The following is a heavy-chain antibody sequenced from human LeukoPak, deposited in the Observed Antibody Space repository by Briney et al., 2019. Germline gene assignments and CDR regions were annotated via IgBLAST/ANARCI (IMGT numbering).Heavy chain of an antibody. D-gene: IGHD3-9*01. CDR1: GFTLSSNY. J-gene: IGHJ3*02. CDR3: AREGGYFDWLLDVFDI. CDR2: IYSGGST. Sequence: PGGSLRLSCAASGFTLSSNYMSWVRQAPGKGLEWVSVIYSGGSTYYPDSVKGRFTISRGNSKNTLYLQMNSRRAEDTAVYYCAREGGYFDWLLDVFDIWGKGTRVTVSS. V-gene: IGHV3-66*01.